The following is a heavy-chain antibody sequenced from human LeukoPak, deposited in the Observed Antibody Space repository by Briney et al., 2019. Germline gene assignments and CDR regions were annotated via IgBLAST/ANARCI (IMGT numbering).Heavy chain of an antibody. CDR1: GFTFSSYW. CDR3: ARDWITYSSRWYVSAFDY. CDR2: IKQDESEK. D-gene: IGHD6-13*01. V-gene: IGHV3-7*01. Sequence: GGSLRLSCAASGFTFSSYWMSWVRQAPGKGLEWVANIKQDESEKYYVDSVKGRFTVSRDNAKNSLYLQMNSLRAEDTAVYYCARDWITYSSRWYVSAFDYWGQGTLVTVSS. J-gene: IGHJ4*02.